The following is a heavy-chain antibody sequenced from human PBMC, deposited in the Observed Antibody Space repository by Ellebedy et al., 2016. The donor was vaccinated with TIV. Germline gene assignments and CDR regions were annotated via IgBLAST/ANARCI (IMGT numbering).Heavy chain of an antibody. CDR2: INQDGSEK. CDR1: GFTFTNHW. V-gene: IGHV3-7*01. J-gene: IGHJ4*02. CDR3: LAHSDFDC. D-gene: IGHD2-15*01. Sequence: PGGSLRLSCAASGFTFTNHWMSWVRQAPGKGLEWVANINQDGSEKYYLDSVKGRFTISRYNDQKSLDLQMSSLRAEDTAVYYCLAHSDFDCWGQGTLVIVSS.